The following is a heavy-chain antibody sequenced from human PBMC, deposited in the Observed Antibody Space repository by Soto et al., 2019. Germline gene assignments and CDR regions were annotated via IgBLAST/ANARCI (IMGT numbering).Heavy chain of an antibody. CDR1: GFNVSSSH. J-gene: IGHJ4*02. V-gene: IGHV3-53*01. CDR3: AARSQWLVRFFDS. Sequence: PGGSLRLPCAPSGFNVSSSHITWARQAPRKGLAWVSVIYSGANTYHADSVKGRVTIPRDNSKNTVYLHMSSLRVDDTAVYYCAARSQWLVRFFDSWGLGTLVTVSS. D-gene: IGHD6-19*01. CDR2: IYSGANT.